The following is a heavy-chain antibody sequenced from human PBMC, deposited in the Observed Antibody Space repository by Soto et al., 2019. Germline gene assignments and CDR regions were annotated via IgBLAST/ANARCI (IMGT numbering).Heavy chain of an antibody. J-gene: IGHJ5*02. V-gene: IGHV4-59*02. Sequence: SETLSLTCSVSGASVSAYYWSWVRQPPGKGLEWIGYIYHTGSTFYNDSLKSRVTMSMDTSKNQLSLTLNSVTAADTAVYYCARESAGSGKNNWFDPWGQGTLVTV. CDR1: GASVSAYY. CDR2: IYHTGST. D-gene: IGHD3-10*01. CDR3: ARESAGSGKNNWFDP.